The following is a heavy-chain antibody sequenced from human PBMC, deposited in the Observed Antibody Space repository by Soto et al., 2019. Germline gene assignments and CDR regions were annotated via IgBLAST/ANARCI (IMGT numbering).Heavy chain of an antibody. J-gene: IGHJ4*02. D-gene: IGHD1-1*01. CDR1: GGSISSGGYY. CDR3: ARVGRYPYYFDY. CDR2: IYYSGST. V-gene: IGHV4-31*03. Sequence: PSETLSLTCTVSGGSISSGGYYWSWIRQHPGKGLEWIGYIYYSGSTYYNPSLKSRVTISVDTSKNQFSLKLSSVTAADTAVYYCARVGRYPYYFDYWGQGTLVTVSS.